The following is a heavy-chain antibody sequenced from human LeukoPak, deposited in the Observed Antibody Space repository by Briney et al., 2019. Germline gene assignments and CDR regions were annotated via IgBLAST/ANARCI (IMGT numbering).Heavy chain of an antibody. CDR3: AKTLRESSGREYFDL. J-gene: IGHJ2*01. CDR1: AFTFSSYA. V-gene: IGHV3-23*01. CDR2: VSGSGGST. Sequence: GGSLRLSCAASAFTFSSYAMSWVRQAPGKGLEWVSGVSGSGGSTYYADSVEGRFTISRDNSKNTLYLQLNSLRVEDTAEYYCAKTLRESSGREYFDLWGRGTLVTVSS. D-gene: IGHD6-19*01.